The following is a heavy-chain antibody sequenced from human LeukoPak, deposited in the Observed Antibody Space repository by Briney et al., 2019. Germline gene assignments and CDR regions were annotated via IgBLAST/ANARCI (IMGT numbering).Heavy chain of an antibody. CDR2: IDHSGST. V-gene: IGHV4-38-2*02. J-gene: IGHJ4*02. CDR3: AREQGIVGATRDCYFDY. D-gene: IGHD1-26*01. CDR1: GYSISSGYY. Sequence: PSETLSLTCTVSGYSISSGYYWGWVRQPPGKGLEWTGSIDHSGSTYYNPSLKSRITISVDTSKNQFSLKLSSVTAADTAVYYCAREQGIVGATRDCYFDYWGQGTLVTVSS.